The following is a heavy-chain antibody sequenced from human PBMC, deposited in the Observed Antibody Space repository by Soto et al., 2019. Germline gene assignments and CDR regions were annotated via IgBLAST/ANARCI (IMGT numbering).Heavy chain of an antibody. J-gene: IGHJ4*02. Sequence: QVQLVQSGAEVKKPGSSVKVSCKASGGTFSSYAISWVRQAPGQGLEWMGGIIPIFGTANYAQKFQGRVTITADESTRPAYMELSSLRAEVTAVYYWAREAEYSFDSSGYYRAFDYWGQGTLVTVSS. CDR3: AREAEYSFDSSGYYRAFDY. D-gene: IGHD3-22*01. V-gene: IGHV1-69*12. CDR1: GGTFSSYA. CDR2: IIPIFGTA.